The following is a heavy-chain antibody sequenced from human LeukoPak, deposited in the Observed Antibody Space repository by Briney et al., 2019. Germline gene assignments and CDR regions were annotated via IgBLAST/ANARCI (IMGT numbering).Heavy chain of an antibody. Sequence: GGSLRLSCAASGFTVSSNYMSWVRQAPGKGLEWVSVIYSGGRTYYADSVKGRFDISKDNSKNTLYLQLNSVRAEDTAVYYCARVTGGGYFDYWGQGTLVTVSS. CDR2: IYSGGRT. CDR3: ARVTGGGYFDY. D-gene: IGHD2-15*01. J-gene: IGHJ4*02. V-gene: IGHV3-66*02. CDR1: GFTVSSNY.